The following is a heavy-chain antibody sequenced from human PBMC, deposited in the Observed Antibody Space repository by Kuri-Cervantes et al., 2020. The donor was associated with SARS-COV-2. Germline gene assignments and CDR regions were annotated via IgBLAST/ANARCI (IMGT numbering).Heavy chain of an antibody. Sequence: GGSLRLSCVASGFTFSSNSMNWVRQAPGKGLEWVSYISGSGFSIYYADSLKGRFTISRDNAKNSLYLQMNSLTAEDTAVYYCARHYGSGSYSFMHVWGKGTPVTVSS. CDR2: ISGSGFSI. CDR3: ARHYGSGSYSFMHV. D-gene: IGHD3-10*01. CDR1: GFTFSSNS. J-gene: IGHJ6*03. V-gene: IGHV3-48*01.